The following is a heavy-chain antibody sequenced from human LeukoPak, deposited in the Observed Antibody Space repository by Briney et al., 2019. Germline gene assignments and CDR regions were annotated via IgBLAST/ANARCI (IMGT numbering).Heavy chain of an antibody. D-gene: IGHD6-13*01. V-gene: IGHV4-34*01. CDR2: INHSGST. CDR3: ARGVFIAAAATDY. CDR1: GGSFSGYY. J-gene: IGHJ4*02. Sequence: SETLSLTCADYGGSFSGYYWSWIRQPPGKGLEWIGEINHSGSTNYNPSLKSRVTISVDTSKNQFSLKLSSATAADTAVYYCARGVFIAAAATDYWGQGTLVTVSS.